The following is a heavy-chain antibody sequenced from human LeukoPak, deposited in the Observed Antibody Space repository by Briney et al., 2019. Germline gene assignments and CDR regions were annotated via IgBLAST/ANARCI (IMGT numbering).Heavy chain of an antibody. CDR2: IYYSKNT. CDR1: GGSISSHSAF. CDR3: VSPRGFSYGYFVY. J-gene: IGHJ4*02. V-gene: IGHV4-39*01. D-gene: IGHD5-18*01. Sequence: SETLSHTCTVSGGSISSHSAFWGWIRQPPGKGLEWIGSIYYSKNTYYNPSLKSRVTISADTSKNQFSLTLGSVSATDTAVYHCVSPRGFSYGYFVYWGQGTLVTVSS.